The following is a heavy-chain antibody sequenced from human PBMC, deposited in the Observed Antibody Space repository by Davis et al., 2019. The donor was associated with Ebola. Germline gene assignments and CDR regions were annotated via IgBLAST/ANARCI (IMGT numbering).Heavy chain of an antibody. Sequence: SETLSPTCTVPGGSITTYYWSWNRQSPGKGLEWIGYNHYSGSTNSNPSLKSRVTISIDTSTNQISLELRSVTAADTAVYYCARHGRAAGMSWFDPWGQGALVTVAA. J-gene: IGHJ5*02. CDR1: GGSITTYY. V-gene: IGHV4-59*08. D-gene: IGHD6-13*01. CDR3: ARHGRAAGMSWFDP. CDR2: NHYSGST.